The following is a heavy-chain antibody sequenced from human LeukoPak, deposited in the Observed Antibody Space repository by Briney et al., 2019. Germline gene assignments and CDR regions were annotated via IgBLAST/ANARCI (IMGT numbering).Heavy chain of an antibody. J-gene: IGHJ5*02. D-gene: IGHD2-15*01. V-gene: IGHV3-33*01. Sequence: GGSLRLSCAASGFTFSSYGMHWVRQAPGKGLEWVAVIWYDGSNKYYADSVKGRFTISRDNSKNTLYLQMNSLRAEDTAVYYCARRYCSGGSCYSFRGDWFNPWGQGTLVTVSS. CDR1: GFTFSSYG. CDR2: IWYDGSNK. CDR3: ARRYCSGGSCYSFRGDWFNP.